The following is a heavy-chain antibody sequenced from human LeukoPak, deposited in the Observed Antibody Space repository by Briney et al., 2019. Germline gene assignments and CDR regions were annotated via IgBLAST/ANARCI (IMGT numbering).Heavy chain of an antibody. CDR1: GGSFSGYY. CDR2: IYTRGST. J-gene: IGHJ4*02. V-gene: IGHV4-4*07. D-gene: IGHD1-26*01. CDR3: ARDPGREIFDY. Sequence: SETLSLTCAVYGGSFSGYYWSWIRQPAGKGLEWIGRIYTRGSTNYNPSLKSRVTMSVDTSKNQFSLKLSSVTAADTAVYYCARDPGREIFDYWGQGTLVTVSS.